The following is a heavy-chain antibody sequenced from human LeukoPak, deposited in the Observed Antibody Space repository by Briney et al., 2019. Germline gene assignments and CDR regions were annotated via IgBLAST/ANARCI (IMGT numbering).Heavy chain of an antibody. V-gene: IGHV3-33*01. CDR1: GFIFNNYG. D-gene: IGHD6-13*01. CDR3: ARDLIAAAGTLRYYGMDV. Sequence: PGGSLRLSCAASGFIFNNYGMHWVRQAPGKGLEWVAVIWSDGSNKYYADSVKGRFTTSRDNSKNTLYLQMNSLRAEDTAVYYCARDLIAAAGTLRYYGMDVWGQGTTVTVSS. J-gene: IGHJ6*02. CDR2: IWSDGSNK.